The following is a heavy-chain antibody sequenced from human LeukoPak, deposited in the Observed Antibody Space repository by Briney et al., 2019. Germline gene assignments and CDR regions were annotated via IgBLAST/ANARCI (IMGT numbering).Heavy chain of an antibody. D-gene: IGHD3-16*01. J-gene: IGHJ3*02. Sequence: GRSLRLSCAASGFTFDNYAMHWVRQAPGKGLEWVSYISWNSGLKGYADSVKGRFTISRDNAKNSLVLQMNSLTTEDTALYYCAKLGGSFDIWGQGTMVVVSS. V-gene: IGHV3-9*01. CDR2: ISWNSGLK. CDR1: GFTFDNYA. CDR3: AKLGGSFDI.